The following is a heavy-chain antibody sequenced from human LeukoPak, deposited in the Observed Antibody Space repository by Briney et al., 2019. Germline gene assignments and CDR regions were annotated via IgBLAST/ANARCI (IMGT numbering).Heavy chain of an antibody. Sequence: SETLSLTCTVSGGSIYSTTFYWGWIRQPPGKGLEWIGSMYYDGSAYHNPSLKSRVTISVDTSNNQFSLKLTSVTAADTAVYFCARRSDSGSDDGEDYFDYWGQGTLVTVSS. CDR3: ARRSDSGSDDGEDYFDY. V-gene: IGHV4-39*01. CDR2: MYYDGSA. CDR1: GGSIYSTTFY. J-gene: IGHJ4*02. D-gene: IGHD1-26*01.